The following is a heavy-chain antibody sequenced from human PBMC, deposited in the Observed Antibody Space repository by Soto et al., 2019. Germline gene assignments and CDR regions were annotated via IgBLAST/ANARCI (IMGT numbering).Heavy chain of an antibody. D-gene: IGHD6-6*01. CDR3: AREYSSSSGWFDP. CDR2: IYHSGNT. CDR1: DNSISRGFY. Sequence: PSETLSLTCGVSDNSISRGFYWGWIRQPPGKGLEWIGSIYHSGNTHYNPSLKSRVTISVDTSKNQFSLKVRSVTAADTAVYYCAREYSSSSGWFDPWGQGTLVTVSS. V-gene: IGHV4-38-2*02. J-gene: IGHJ5*02.